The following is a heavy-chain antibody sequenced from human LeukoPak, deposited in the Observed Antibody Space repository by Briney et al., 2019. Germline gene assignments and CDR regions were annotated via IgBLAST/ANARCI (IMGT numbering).Heavy chain of an antibody. Sequence: GGSLRLSCAASGFTLSSYSMNWVRQAPGKGLEWVSAISGSGGSTYYADSVKGRFTISRDNSKNTLYLQMNSLRAEDTAVYHCAKYSGWYGPEYYFDYWGQGTLVTVSS. CDR2: ISGSGGST. D-gene: IGHD6-19*01. CDR3: AKYSGWYGPEYYFDY. J-gene: IGHJ4*02. V-gene: IGHV3-23*01. CDR1: GFTLSSYS.